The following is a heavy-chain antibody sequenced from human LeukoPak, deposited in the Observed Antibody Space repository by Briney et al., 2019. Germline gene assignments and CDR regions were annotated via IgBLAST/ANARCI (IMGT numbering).Heavy chain of an antibody. D-gene: IGHD1-26*01. Sequence: SETLSLTCTVSGYSISSGYFWGWIRQPPGKGLEWVGTIFHSGNTYYNPSLKSRVTISVDTSKNQFSLKLSSVTAADTAVYFCARVGSLRWYSYYLDVWGKGTTVTVSS. CDR3: ARVGSLRWYSYYLDV. CDR1: GYSISSGYF. CDR2: IFHSGNT. J-gene: IGHJ6*03. V-gene: IGHV4-38-2*02.